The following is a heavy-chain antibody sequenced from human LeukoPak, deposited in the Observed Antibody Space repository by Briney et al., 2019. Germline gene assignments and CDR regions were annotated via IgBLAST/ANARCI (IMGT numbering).Heavy chain of an antibody. Sequence: TGGSLRLSCAASGFTVSSNYLSWVRQAPGKGLEWVSVIYSGGSTYYADSVKGRFTISRDNSKNTVFLQMYSLRAEDTAVYYCARVQGGGNQLLPRRGGWFDPWGQGTLVTVSS. CDR2: IYSGGST. J-gene: IGHJ5*02. CDR1: GFTVSSNY. D-gene: IGHD2-2*01. V-gene: IGHV3-53*01. CDR3: ARVQGGGNQLLPRRGGWFDP.